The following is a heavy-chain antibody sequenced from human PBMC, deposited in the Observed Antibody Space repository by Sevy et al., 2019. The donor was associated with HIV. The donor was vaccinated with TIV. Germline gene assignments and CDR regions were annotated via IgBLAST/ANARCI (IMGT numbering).Heavy chain of an antibody. CDR1: GFTFSSYG. CDR2: IWYDGSNK. CDR3: AGGGGVFGQSGYFDY. Sequence: GGSLRLSCAASGFTFSSYGMHWVRQAPGKGLEWVAVIWYDGSNKYYADSVKGRFTISRDNSKNTLYLQMNSLRAEDTAVYYWAGGGGVFGQSGYFDYWGQGTLVTVSS. J-gene: IGHJ4*02. V-gene: IGHV3-33*01. D-gene: IGHD3-3*01.